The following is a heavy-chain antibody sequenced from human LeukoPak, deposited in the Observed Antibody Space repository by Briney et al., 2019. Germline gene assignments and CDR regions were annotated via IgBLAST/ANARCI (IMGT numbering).Heavy chain of an antibody. D-gene: IGHD3-22*01. V-gene: IGHV1-18*01. CDR1: GYTFTSYG. CDR3: AREEYYDSSGYQTDYYYYYYMDV. Sequence: ASVKVSCKASGYTFTSYGISWVRQAPGQGLEWMGWISAYNGNTNYAQKLQGRVTMTTDTSTSTAYMELRSLRSDDTAVYYCAREEYYDSSGYQTDYYYYYYMDVWGKGTTVTVSS. CDR2: ISAYNGNT. J-gene: IGHJ6*03.